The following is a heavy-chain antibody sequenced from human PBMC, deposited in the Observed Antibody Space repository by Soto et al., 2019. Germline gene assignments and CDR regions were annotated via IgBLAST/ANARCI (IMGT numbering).Heavy chain of an antibody. CDR2: MNPNNGNT. D-gene: IGHD3-10*01. V-gene: IGHV1-8*02. CDR3: ARGRRYYGSGSYRVFLY. Sequence: ASVKVSCKASGYTFTSYGISWVRQAPGQGLEWMGWMNPNNGNTDYAQKLQGRVTMTRNTSISTAYMELSSLRSEDTAVYYCARGRRYYGSGSYRVFLYWGQGTLVTVSS. CDR1: GYTFTSYG. J-gene: IGHJ4*02.